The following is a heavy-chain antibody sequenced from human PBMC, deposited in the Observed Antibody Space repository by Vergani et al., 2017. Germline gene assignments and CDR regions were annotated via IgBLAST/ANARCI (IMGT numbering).Heavy chain of an antibody. V-gene: IGHV1-69*01. D-gene: IGHD2-2*01. CDR2: IIPIFGTA. CDR1: GGTFSSYA. Sequence: QVQLVQSGAEVKKPGSSVKVSCKASGGTFSSYAISWVRQAPGQGLEWMGGIIPIFGTANYAQKFQGRVTITADESTSTAYIELSSLRSEDTAVYYCARAGVTCSSTSCPDYYYYYGMDVWGQGTTVTVSS. CDR3: ARAGVTCSSTSCPDYYYYYGMDV. J-gene: IGHJ6*02.